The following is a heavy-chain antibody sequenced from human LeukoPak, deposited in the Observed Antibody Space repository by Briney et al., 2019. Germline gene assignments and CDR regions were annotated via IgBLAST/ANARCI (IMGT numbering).Heavy chain of an antibody. CDR3: AKPQSGWYLFDY. J-gene: IGHJ4*02. CDR1: GFTFSTST. CDR2: IGGDGGAT. Sequence: GGSLRLSCAASGFTFSTSTMSWVRQAPGKGLEWVSAIGGDGGATFYAGSVKGRFTISRDNSKNTLYLQMNSLRAEDTAVYFCAKPQSGWYLFDYWGQGTLVTVSS. D-gene: IGHD6-19*01. V-gene: IGHV3-23*01.